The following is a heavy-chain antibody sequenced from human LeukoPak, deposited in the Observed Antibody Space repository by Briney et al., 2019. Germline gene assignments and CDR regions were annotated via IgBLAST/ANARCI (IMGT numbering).Heavy chain of an antibody. Sequence: GGSLRLSCAASGFTFSTFAMIWVRQPPGKGLEWVSSIFPSGGEIHYADSVRGRFTISRDNSKSTLSLQMNSLRAEDTAIYYCARGGSGYGDWGQGTLVTVSS. CDR3: ARGGSGYGD. J-gene: IGHJ4*02. CDR2: IFPSGGEI. V-gene: IGHV3-23*01. D-gene: IGHD3-22*01. CDR1: GFTFSTFA.